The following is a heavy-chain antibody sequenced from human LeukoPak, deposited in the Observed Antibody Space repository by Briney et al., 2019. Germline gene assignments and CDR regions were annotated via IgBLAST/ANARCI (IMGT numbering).Heavy chain of an antibody. CDR2: ISWDGTT. CDR1: GFTFEDYT. CDR3: VKDLSYVSSGHVLEY. V-gene: IGHV3-43*01. Sequence: SGGSLRLSCVASGFTFEDYTMHWVRQAPGKTLEWVSLISWDGTTYYTDSVKGRFTISRDNSKNSLYLQMDTLRSEDTAFYYCVKDLSYVSSGHVLEYWGQGTLVTVSS. D-gene: IGHD3-22*01. J-gene: IGHJ4*02.